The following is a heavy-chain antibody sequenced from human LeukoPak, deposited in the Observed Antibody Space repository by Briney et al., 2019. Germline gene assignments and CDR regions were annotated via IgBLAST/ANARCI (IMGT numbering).Heavy chain of an antibody. J-gene: IGHJ4*02. V-gene: IGHV3-64D*06. Sequence: PGGSLRLSCSASGFSFSTYAMHWVRQAPGKGREYVSAISSNGGSTYYADSVKGRFTISRDNSKNTLYLQMSSLRAEDTAMYYCVNGDQSSWYRTLLYWGQGTLVAVSS. CDR3: VNGDQSSWYRTLLY. CDR1: GFSFSTYA. D-gene: IGHD6-13*01. CDR2: ISSNGGST.